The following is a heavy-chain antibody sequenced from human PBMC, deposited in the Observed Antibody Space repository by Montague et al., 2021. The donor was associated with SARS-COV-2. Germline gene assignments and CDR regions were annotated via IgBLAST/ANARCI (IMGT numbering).Heavy chain of an antibody. Sequence: SETLSLTCTVSGGSIINDYWCWIWQPPGTGLELMWNIYYTGSTDYNPSLESRATLSIDTSKNEFSLTLTSVTAADTAVYYCSRGGGRRQYSYYYGMDVWGQGTTVTVSS. CDR1: GGSIINDY. CDR3: SRGGGRRQYSYYYGMDV. D-gene: IGHD5-12*01. CDR2: IYYTGST. J-gene: IGHJ6*02. V-gene: IGHV4-59*01.